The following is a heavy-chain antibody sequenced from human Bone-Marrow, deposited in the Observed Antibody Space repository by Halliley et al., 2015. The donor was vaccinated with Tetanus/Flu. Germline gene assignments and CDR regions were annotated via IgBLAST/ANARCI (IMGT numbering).Heavy chain of an antibody. D-gene: IGHD7-27*01. CDR3: ARESGDWDY. Sequence: PGQGLGWVGWISLYNCHTNYAQKFQDRVTMTGDTYTNTAYMGLRGLRYDGTAVFYCARESGDWDYWGQGTLVSVSS. J-gene: IGHJ4*02. V-gene: IGHV1-18*01. CDR2: ISLYNCHT.